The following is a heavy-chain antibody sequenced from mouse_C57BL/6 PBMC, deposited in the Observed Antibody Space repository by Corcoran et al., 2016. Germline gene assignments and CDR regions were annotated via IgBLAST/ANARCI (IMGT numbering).Heavy chain of an antibody. Sequence: QIQLVQSGPELKKPGETVKISCKASGYTFTTYGMSWVKQAPGKGLKLMGWINTYSGVPTYADDFKGRFAFSLETSASTAYLQINNLKNEDTATYFCARPTYYYGSPLDYWGQGTTLTVSS. J-gene: IGHJ2*01. CDR1: GYTFTTYG. V-gene: IGHV9-3*01. CDR2: INTYSGVP. D-gene: IGHD1-1*01. CDR3: ARPTYYYGSPLDY.